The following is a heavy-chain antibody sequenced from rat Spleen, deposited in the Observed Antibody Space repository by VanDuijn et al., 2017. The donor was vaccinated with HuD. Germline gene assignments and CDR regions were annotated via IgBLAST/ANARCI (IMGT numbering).Heavy chain of an antibody. CDR1: GLSFSNYD. Sequence: EVQLVESGGGLVQPGRSMKLSCAASGLSFSNYDMAWVRQAPTKGLDWVAIISYDGSTTYYRDSVKGRFTISRDNAKSTLYLQMDSLRSEDTATYYCARPHNYRYVMDVWGQGASVTVSS. V-gene: IGHV5-29*01. D-gene: IGHD1-10*01. CDR3: ARPHNYRYVMDV. J-gene: IGHJ4*01. CDR2: ISYDGSTT.